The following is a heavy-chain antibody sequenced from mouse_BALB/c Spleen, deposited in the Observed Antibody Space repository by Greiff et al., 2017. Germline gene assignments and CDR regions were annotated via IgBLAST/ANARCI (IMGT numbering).Heavy chain of an antibody. CDR2: ISSGGSYT. V-gene: IGHV5-6*01. J-gene: IGHJ4*01. D-gene: IGHD2-4*01. CDR3: ARPMITTGDYYAMDY. Sequence: EVKLMESGGDLVKPGGSLKLSCAASGFTFSSYGMSWVRQTPDKRLEWVATISSGGSYTYYPDSVKGRFTISRDNAKNTLYLQMSSLKSEDTAMYYCARPMITTGDYYAMDYWGQGASVTVSS. CDR1: GFTFSSYG.